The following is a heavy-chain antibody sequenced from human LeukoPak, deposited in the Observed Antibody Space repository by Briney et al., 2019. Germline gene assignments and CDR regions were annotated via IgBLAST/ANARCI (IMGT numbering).Heavy chain of an antibody. Sequence: GGSLRLSCAASGFTFSSYGMHWVRQAPGKGLEWVAVIWYDGSNKYYADSVEGRFTISRDNSKNTLYLQMNSLRAEDTAVYYCAREPQILWFGELSYFDYWGQGTLVTVSS. J-gene: IGHJ4*02. CDR2: IWYDGSNK. V-gene: IGHV3-33*01. CDR3: AREPQILWFGELSYFDY. CDR1: GFTFSSYG. D-gene: IGHD3-10*01.